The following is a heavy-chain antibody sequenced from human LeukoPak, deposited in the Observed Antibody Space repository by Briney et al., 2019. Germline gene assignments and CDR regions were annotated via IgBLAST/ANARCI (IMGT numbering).Heavy chain of an antibody. J-gene: IGHJ4*02. CDR3: AKDRILRYFDWLLGPIDY. CDR2: ISGSGGST. D-gene: IGHD3-9*01. CDR1: GFTFSSYA. V-gene: IGHV3-23*01. Sequence: GGSLRLSCAASGFTFSSYAMSWVRQAPGKGLGRVSAISGSGGSTYYADSVEGRFTISRDNSKNTLYLQMNSLRAEDTAVYYCAKDRILRYFDWLLGPIDYWGQGTLVNVSS.